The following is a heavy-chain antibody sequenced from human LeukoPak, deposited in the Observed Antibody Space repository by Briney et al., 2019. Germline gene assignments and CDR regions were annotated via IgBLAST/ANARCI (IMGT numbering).Heavy chain of an antibody. D-gene: IGHD3-10*01. V-gene: IGHV1-2*02. CDR3: ARPRYYYGSGSWFDP. Sequence: GASVKVSCKASGYTFTGYYMHWVRQAPGQGLEWMGWINPNSGGTNYAQKFQGRVTMTRDTSISTAYMELSRLRPDDTAVYYCARPRYYYGSGSWFDPWGQGTLVTVSS. CDR2: INPNSGGT. CDR1: GYTFTGYY. J-gene: IGHJ5*02.